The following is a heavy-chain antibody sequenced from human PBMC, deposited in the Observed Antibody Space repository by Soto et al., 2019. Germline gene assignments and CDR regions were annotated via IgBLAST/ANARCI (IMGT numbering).Heavy chain of an antibody. CDR3: AREGGRIAVAGNYYYGMGV. Sequence: SETLSLTCAVSGDSISSGYYRGWIRQPPSNGLEWMGSIYHSGSTYYNPALKSRVTISVDTSKNPVSLKLSFVTAADTAVYYCAREGGRIAVAGNYYYGMGVWGQGTTVTVSS. CDR2: IYHSGST. J-gene: IGHJ6*02. D-gene: IGHD6-19*01. CDR1: GDSISSGYY. V-gene: IGHV4-38-2*02.